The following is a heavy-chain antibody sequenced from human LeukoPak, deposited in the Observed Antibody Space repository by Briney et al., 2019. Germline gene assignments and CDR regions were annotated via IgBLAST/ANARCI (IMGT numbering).Heavy chain of an antibody. V-gene: IGHV3-23*01. CDR1: GFTFSSYA. Sequence: GGSLRLSCAASGFTFSSYAMSWVRQAPGKGLEWVSAISGIGGSTYYADSVKGRFTISRDNSKNTLYLQMNSLRAEDTAVYYCAKDRSALIRSLEWLLYDAFDIWGQGTMVTVSS. CDR2: ISGIGGST. CDR3: AKDRSALIRSLEWLLYDAFDI. J-gene: IGHJ3*02. D-gene: IGHD3-3*01.